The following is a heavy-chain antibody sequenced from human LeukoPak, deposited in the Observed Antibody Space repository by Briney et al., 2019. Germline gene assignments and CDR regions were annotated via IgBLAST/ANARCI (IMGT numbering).Heavy chain of an antibody. Sequence: SETLSLTCAVSGDAINSGGYFWPWVRQPPGKGLESIGYFANTAFAYYNPSLKNRFIMSLDTSKNQFSLRLNSVTAADTAVYYCARWAFDSLPARGYMDVWGKGTTVSISS. D-gene: IGHD2-2*01. V-gene: IGHV4-30-4*07. CDR1: GDAINSGGYF. CDR3: ARWAFDSLPARGYMDV. J-gene: IGHJ6*03. CDR2: FANTAFA.